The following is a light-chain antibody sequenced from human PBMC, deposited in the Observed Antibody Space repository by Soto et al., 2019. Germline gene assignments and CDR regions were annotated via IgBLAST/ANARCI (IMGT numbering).Light chain of an antibody. CDR3: ATWDDRLNGHV. CDR1: SSNIGNNP. Sequence: QSVLTQPPSVSEAPRQRVTISCSGSSSNIGNNPVNWYQQLPGKAPKLLIYYDDLLPSGVSDRFSGSKSGTSASLAISGLQSEDEADYYCATWDDRLNGHVFGTGTKLTVL. V-gene: IGLV1-36*01. CDR2: YDD. J-gene: IGLJ1*01.